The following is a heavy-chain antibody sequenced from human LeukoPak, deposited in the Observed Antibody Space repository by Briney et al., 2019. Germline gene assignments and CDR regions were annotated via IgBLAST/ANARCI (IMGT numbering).Heavy chain of an antibody. J-gene: IGHJ4*02. V-gene: IGHV4-30-2*01. CDR3: ARGAHSSTAFDY. Sequence: PSQTLSLTCAVPGGSISSGGYSWSWIRQPPGKGLEWIGYIYHSGSTYYNPSLKSRVTISVDRSKNQFSLKLSSVTAADTAVYYCARGAHSSTAFDYWGQGTLVTVSS. CDR2: IYHSGST. D-gene: IGHD6-13*01. CDR1: GGSISSGGYS.